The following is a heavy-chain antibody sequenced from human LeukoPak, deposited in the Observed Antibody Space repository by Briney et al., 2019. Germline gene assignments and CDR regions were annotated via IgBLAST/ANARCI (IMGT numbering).Heavy chain of an antibody. V-gene: IGHV3-21*01. J-gene: IGHJ4*02. D-gene: IGHD3-22*01. Sequence: GGSLRLSCAASGFTFSSYSMNWVRQAPGKGLEWVSSISSSSSYIYYADSVKGRFTISRDNAKNSLYLQMNSLRAEDTAVYYCARADCDSSGFHDYWGQGTLVTVSS. CDR3: ARADCDSSGFHDY. CDR2: ISSSSSYI. CDR1: GFTFSSYS.